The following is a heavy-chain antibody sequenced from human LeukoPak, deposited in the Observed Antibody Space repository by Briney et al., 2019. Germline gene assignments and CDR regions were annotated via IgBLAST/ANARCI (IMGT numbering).Heavy chain of an antibody. Sequence: SETLSLTCTVSGGSISSGGYYWSWIRQHPGKGLEWIGYIYYSGSTYYNPSLKSRVTISVDTSKNQFSLKLSSVTAADTAVYYCARSFHDYAPGNWFDPWGQGTLVTVSS. CDR2: IYYSGST. V-gene: IGHV4-31*03. D-gene: IGHD4-17*01. CDR1: GGSISSGGYY. J-gene: IGHJ5*02. CDR3: ARSFHDYAPGNWFDP.